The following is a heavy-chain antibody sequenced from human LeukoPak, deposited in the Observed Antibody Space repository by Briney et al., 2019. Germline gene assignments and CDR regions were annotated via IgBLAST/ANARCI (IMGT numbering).Heavy chain of an antibody. CDR2: IYYSGST. Sequence: SETLSLTCTVSGGSISSYYWSWIRQPPGRGLEWIGYIYYSGSTNYNPSLKSRVTISVDTSKNQFSLKLSSVAAADTAVYHCARHQEVEMATNDAFDIWGQGTMVTVSS. V-gene: IGHV4-59*08. CDR1: GGSISSYY. CDR3: ARHQEVEMATNDAFDI. J-gene: IGHJ3*02. D-gene: IGHD5-12*01.